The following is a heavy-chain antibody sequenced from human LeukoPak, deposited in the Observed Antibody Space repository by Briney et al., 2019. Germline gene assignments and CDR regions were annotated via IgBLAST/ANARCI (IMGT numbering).Heavy chain of an antibody. Sequence: ASVKVSCKASGGTFSSYAISWVRQAPGPGLECMGSIIPIFGIANYAQKFQGRVTITADKSTSTPYMEMSRLRSEDTAVYYCARDELELRESPYYFDYWGQGTLVTVSS. CDR1: GGTFSSYA. CDR3: ARDELELRESPYYFDY. J-gene: IGHJ4*02. D-gene: IGHD1-26*01. CDR2: IIPIFGIA. V-gene: IGHV1-69*04.